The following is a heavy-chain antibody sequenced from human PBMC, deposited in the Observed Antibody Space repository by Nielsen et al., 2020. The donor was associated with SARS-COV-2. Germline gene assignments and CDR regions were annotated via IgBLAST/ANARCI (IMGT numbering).Heavy chain of an antibody. CDR2: FYYGTNTYNADT. CDR3: ATTFGGNSWSMEV. V-gene: IGHV3-53*01. J-gene: IGHJ6*02. CDR1: GFSVSDKF. Sequence: GESLKISCAASGFSVSDKFMSWVRQAPGKGLEWVSSFYYGTNTYNADTYYADSVKGRFTISRDFSKNTLYLQMNSLRAEDTALYYCATTFGGNSWSMEVWGQGATVTVYS. D-gene: IGHD4-23*01.